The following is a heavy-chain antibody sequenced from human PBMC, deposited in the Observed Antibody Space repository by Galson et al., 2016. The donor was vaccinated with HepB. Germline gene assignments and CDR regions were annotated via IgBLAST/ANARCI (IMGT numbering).Heavy chain of an antibody. CDR3: ARPRGTSYYYYGMDV. CDR2: VSDDGTNK. D-gene: IGHD3-16*01. Sequence: SLRLSCAASGFSLSNYGMHWVRQAPGKGLEWVAVVSDDGTNKYYADSVKGRFTISKDNSKNTLYLQINSLRGEDTAVYYCARPRGTSYYYYGMDVWAKGPRSASP. J-gene: IGHJ6*02. CDR1: GFSLSNYG. V-gene: IGHV3-30*03.